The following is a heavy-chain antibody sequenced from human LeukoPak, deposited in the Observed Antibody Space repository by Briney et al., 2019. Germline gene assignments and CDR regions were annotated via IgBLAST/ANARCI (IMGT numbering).Heavy chain of an antibody. CDR1: GGTISSGSYY. CDR3: ARDPSGGQWLVRGYFQH. J-gene: IGHJ1*01. D-gene: IGHD6-19*01. V-gene: IGHV4-61*02. Sequence: SETLSLTCTVSGGTISSGSYYWSWIRQPAGKGLEWIGRIYTSGRTYYNPSLKSRVTLSVDTSKNQFSLKLISVTAADTAVYYCARDPSGGQWLVRGYFQHWGQGTLVTVSS. CDR2: IYTSGRT.